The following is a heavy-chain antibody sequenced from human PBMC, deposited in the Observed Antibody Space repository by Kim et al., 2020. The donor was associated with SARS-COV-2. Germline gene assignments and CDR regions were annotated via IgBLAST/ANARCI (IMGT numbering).Heavy chain of an antibody. J-gene: IGHJ4*02. CDR2: IYYSGST. V-gene: IGHV4-39*01. Sequence: SETLSLTCTVSGGSISSSSYYWGWIRQPPGKGLEWIGSIYYSGSTYYNPSLKSRVTISVDTSKNQFSLKLSSVTAADTAVYYCARPGYSYGYGWYYFDYWGQGTLVTVSS. CDR3: ARPGYSYGYGWYYFDY. D-gene: IGHD5-18*01. CDR1: GGSISSSSYY.